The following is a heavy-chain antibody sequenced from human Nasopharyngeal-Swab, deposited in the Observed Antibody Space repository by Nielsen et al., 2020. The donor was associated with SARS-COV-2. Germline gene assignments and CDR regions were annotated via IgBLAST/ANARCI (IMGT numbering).Heavy chain of an antibody. J-gene: IGHJ3*02. CDR1: GYTFISFG. D-gene: IGHD3/OR15-3a*01. CDR2: ISPYNSNT. V-gene: IGHV1-18*01. Sequence: ASVKVSCKASGYTFISFGINWVRQAPGQGLEWMGWISPYNSNTNYAQKLQGRVLMTTDSSTYTSYMELRNLRSDDTAVYYCARGQGSWTRNAFDIWGQGTMVTVSS. CDR3: ARGQGSWTRNAFDI.